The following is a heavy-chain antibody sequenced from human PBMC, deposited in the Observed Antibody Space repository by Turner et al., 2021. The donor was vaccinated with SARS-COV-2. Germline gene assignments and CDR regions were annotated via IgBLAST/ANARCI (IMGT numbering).Heavy chain of an antibody. Sequence: QVQLQESGPGRMMPSETLSLTCTVFGSSISNYYGSWIRQPPGKGMEWLGNIPISGNTNYNPSLKSPLAISIDTSKNQFSLNLTSVAAADTAIYYCARAYRGAITSLGYWGQGTLVTVAS. CDR3: ARAYRGAITSLGY. CDR1: GSSISNYY. V-gene: IGHV4-59*01. CDR2: IPISGNT. J-gene: IGHJ4*02. D-gene: IGHD3-16*02.